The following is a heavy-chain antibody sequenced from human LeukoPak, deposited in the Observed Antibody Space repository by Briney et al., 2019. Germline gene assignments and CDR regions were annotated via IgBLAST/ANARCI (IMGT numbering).Heavy chain of an antibody. CDR1: GFTFSSYT. D-gene: IGHD2-21*02. J-gene: IGHJ5*02. V-gene: IGHV3-21*01. CDR3: ARSVTAANWFDP. Sequence: PGGSLRLSCAASGFTFSSYTMNWVRQAPGKGLEWISSIGGSSSTYIYYSDSVQGRFTISRDNAKNSLSLQMNSLRAEDTAVYYCARSVTAANWFDPWGQGTLVTVSS. CDR2: IGGSSSTYI.